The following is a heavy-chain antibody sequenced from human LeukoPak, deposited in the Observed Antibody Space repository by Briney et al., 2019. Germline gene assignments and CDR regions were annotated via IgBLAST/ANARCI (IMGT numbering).Heavy chain of an antibody. D-gene: IGHD3-3*01. CDR1: GGSISSYY. V-gene: IGHV4-59*12. CDR2: IYYSGST. CDR3: ARVPSLRFLEWFPDV. Sequence: SETLSLTCTVSGGSISSYYWSWIRQPPGKGLEWIGYIYYSGSTNYNPSLKSRVTISVDTSKNQFSLKLSSVTAADTAVYYCARVPSLRFLEWFPDVWGKGTTVTVSS. J-gene: IGHJ6*04.